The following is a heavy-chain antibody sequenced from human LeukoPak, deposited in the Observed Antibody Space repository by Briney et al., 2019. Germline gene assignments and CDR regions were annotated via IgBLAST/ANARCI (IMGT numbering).Heavy chain of an antibody. CDR3: ARELATMVRGVLLGRFDP. CDR2: INPDSGGT. CDR1: GCTFTGYY. D-gene: IGHD3-10*01. J-gene: IGHJ5*02. Sequence: ASVNVSCKASGCTFTGYYMHWVRQAPGQGLEWMGRINPDSGGTNYAQKFQGRVTMTRDTSISTAYMELSRLRSDDTAVYYCARELATMVRGVLLGRFDPWGQGTLVTVSS. V-gene: IGHV1-2*06.